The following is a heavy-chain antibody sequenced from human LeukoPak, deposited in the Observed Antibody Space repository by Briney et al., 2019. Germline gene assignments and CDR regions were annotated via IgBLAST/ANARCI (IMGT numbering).Heavy chain of an antibody. CDR3: ARDLGLYSSSAAGMEV. D-gene: IGHD6-13*01. Sequence: SETLSVTCTVSGGSISSNYWSCIRQPPGKGLEWIGYIYYSGSTNYNPSLKSRVTISVDTSKNQFSLKLSSVTAADTAVYYCARDLGLYSSSAAGMEVWGQGTTVTGSS. CDR1: GGSISSNY. V-gene: IGHV4-59*01. J-gene: IGHJ6*02. CDR2: IYYSGST.